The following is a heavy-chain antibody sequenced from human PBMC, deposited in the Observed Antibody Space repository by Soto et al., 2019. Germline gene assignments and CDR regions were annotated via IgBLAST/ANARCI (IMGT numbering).Heavy chain of an antibody. Sequence: SETLSLTCTVSGGSISSGGYYWSWIRQHPGKGLEWIGYIYYSGSTYYNPSLKSRVTISVDTSKNQFSLKLSSVTAADTAVYYCARSDPMVTTPFDYWGQGTLVTVSS. D-gene: IGHD4-17*01. J-gene: IGHJ4*02. CDR3: ARSDPMVTTPFDY. CDR2: IYYSGST. V-gene: IGHV4-31*03. CDR1: GGSISSGGYY.